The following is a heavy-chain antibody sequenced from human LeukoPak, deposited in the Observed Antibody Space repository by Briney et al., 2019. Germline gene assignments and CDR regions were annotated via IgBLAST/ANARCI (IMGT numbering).Heavy chain of an antibody. CDR1: GFTFSSYV. V-gene: IGHV3-48*02. CDR3: AREAYSSGWYSAFDI. CDR2: ISVSSSNV. Sequence: GGSLRLSCESSGFTFSSYVMNWVRQAPGKGLEWVSYISVSSSNVYYADSVKGRFTISRDDAKNSLYLQMDSLSDEDTAVYYCAREAYSSGWYSAFDIWGQGTMVTVSS. D-gene: IGHD6-19*01. J-gene: IGHJ3*02.